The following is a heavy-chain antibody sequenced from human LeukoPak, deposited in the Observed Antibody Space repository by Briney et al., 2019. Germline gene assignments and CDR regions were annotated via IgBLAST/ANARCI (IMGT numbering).Heavy chain of an antibody. CDR1: DYSISSGHY. J-gene: IGHJ3*02. Sequence: SETLSLTCTVSDYSISSGHYWGWIRQPPGKGLEWIGSIYHSGSTYYNPSLKSRVTISVDTSKNQVSLKLSSVTAADTAVYYCARHYDPQPFDVFDIWGQGTMVTVSS. CDR2: IYHSGST. CDR3: ARHYDPQPFDVFDI. V-gene: IGHV4-38-2*02. D-gene: IGHD3-3*01.